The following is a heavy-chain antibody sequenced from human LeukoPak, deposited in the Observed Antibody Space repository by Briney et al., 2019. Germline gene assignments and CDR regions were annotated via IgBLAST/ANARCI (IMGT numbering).Heavy chain of an antibody. J-gene: IGHJ4*02. CDR1: GFTFSNYA. V-gene: IGHV3-23*01. D-gene: IGHD5-18*01. Sequence: PGGSLRLSCAASGFTFSNYAMSWVRQAPGKGLEWVSSISGSGDTTYYADSVKGRFTISRDNSKNTLYLQINSLRAEDTAVYYCAKAKTQAMVLPGNYWGQGNLVTVSS. CDR3: AKAKTQAMVLPGNY. CDR2: ISGSGDTT.